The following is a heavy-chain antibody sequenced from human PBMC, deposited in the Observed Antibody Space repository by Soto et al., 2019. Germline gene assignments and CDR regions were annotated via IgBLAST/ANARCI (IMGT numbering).Heavy chain of an antibody. CDR2: IYYSGST. D-gene: IGHD3-22*01. J-gene: IGHJ5*02. CDR1: GSPISSGDYY. V-gene: IGHV4-30-4*01. Sequence: PSETMPLTCTVSGSPISSGDYYWSWIRQPPGKGLEWIGYIYYSGSTYYNPSLKSRVTISVDTSKSQFSLRLTSVTAADTAVYYCARLGAYYQSLGPWGPGTLVTVSS. CDR3: ARLGAYYQSLGP.